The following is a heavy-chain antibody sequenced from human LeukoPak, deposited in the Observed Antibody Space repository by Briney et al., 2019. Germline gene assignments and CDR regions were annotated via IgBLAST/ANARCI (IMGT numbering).Heavy chain of an antibody. D-gene: IGHD2-2*03. J-gene: IGHJ4*02. Sequence: SETLSLTCAVSGGSISSGGYSWSWIRQPPGKGLEWIGEINHSGSTNYNPSLKSRVTISVDTSKNQFSLKLSSVTAADTAVYYCARRQRGYSLDYWGQGTLVTVSS. V-gene: IGHV4-34*01. CDR3: ARRQRGYSLDY. CDR1: GGSISSGGYS. CDR2: INHSGST.